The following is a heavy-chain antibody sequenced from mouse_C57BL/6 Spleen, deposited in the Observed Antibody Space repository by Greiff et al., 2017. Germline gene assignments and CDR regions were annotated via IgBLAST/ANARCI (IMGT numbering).Heavy chain of an antibody. CDR1: GYSITSGYY. V-gene: IGHV3-6*01. Sequence: EVKVEESGPGLVKPSQSLSLTCSVTGYSITSGYYWNWIRQFPGNKLEWMGYISYDGSNNYNPSLKNRISITRDTSKNQFFLKLNSVTTEDTATYYCAREDLPGFDYWGQGTTLTVSS. CDR2: ISYDGSN. D-gene: IGHD2-1*01. CDR3: AREDLPGFDY. J-gene: IGHJ2*01.